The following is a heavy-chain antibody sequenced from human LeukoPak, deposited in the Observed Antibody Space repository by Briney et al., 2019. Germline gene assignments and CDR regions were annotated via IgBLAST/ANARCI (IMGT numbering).Heavy chain of an antibody. CDR3: ARDRADGQNYLFDY. CDR2: IYYSGST. V-gene: IGHV4-31*03. J-gene: IGHJ4*02. CDR1: GGSVNSGPYY. D-gene: IGHD5-24*01. Sequence: SQTLSLTCTASGGSVNSGPYYWSWIRQLPGKGLEYIGYIYYSGSTYYNPSLKSRVTISADTSTNQFSLKLSSVTAADTAVYYCARDRADGQNYLFDYWGQGTLVTVSS.